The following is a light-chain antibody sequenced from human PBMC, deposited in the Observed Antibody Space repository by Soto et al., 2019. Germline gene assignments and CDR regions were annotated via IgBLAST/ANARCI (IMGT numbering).Light chain of an antibody. V-gene: IGKV1D-12*01. Sequence: DIQVTQSPSSVSASVGDRVTITCRASQDISHYLAWYQQKPGKAPKLLIYGASSLQSGVPSRFSGSGSGTDFTLTFSSLQPEDFPTFYCQQAYTFPRTFGQGTKVQIQ. CDR2: GAS. CDR1: QDISHY. J-gene: IGKJ1*01. CDR3: QQAYTFPRT.